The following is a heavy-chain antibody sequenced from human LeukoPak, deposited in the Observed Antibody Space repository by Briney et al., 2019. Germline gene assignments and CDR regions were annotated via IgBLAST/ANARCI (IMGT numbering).Heavy chain of an antibody. CDR3: AKDRCSGGSCYNLDY. CDR2: MRSDGSSR. V-gene: IGHV3-30*02. Sequence: GGSLRLSCAASGFSFSNYGMHWVRQAPGKGLEWVAFMRSDGSSRYYADSVKGRFTISRDNSQNTLYLQMNSLRAEDTAVYYCAKDRCSGGSCYNLDYWGQGTLVTVSS. J-gene: IGHJ4*02. CDR1: GFSFSNYG. D-gene: IGHD2-15*01.